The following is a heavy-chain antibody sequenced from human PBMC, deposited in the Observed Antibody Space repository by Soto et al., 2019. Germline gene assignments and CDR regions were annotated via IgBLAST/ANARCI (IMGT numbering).Heavy chain of an antibody. V-gene: IGHV3-23*01. D-gene: IGHD3-3*01. Sequence: PGGSLRLSCAASGFTFSSYAMSWVRQAPGKXLEWVSAISGSGGSTYYADSVKGRFTISRDNSKNTLYLQMNSLRAEDTAVYYCAKGSYYDFWSGYYTYYFDYWGQGTLVTVSS. CDR2: ISGSGGST. CDR1: GFTFSSYA. CDR3: AKGSYYDFWSGYYTYYFDY. J-gene: IGHJ4*02.